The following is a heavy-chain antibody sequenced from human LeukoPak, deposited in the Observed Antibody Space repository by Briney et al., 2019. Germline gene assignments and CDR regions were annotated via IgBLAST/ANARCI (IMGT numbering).Heavy chain of an antibody. CDR3: ATRVTTTITTRGAFDI. Sequence: GGSLRLSCAASGFTFSSYAMSWVRQAPGKGPEWVSVISGSGGSTYYADSVKGRFTISRDNSKNTLYLQMNSLSADDTAVCYCATRVTTTITTRGAFDIWGQGTMVTVSS. V-gene: IGHV3-23*01. CDR2: ISGSGGST. D-gene: IGHD4-11*01. CDR1: GFTFSSYA. J-gene: IGHJ3*02.